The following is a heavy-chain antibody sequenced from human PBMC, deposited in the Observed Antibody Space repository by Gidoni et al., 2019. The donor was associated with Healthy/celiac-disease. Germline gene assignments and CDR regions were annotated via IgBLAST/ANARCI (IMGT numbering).Heavy chain of an antibody. J-gene: IGHJ4*02. CDR3: ARVGPEGVAADY. CDR1: GGSISRGGYY. Sequence: QVHLQESGPGLVKPSQTLSLTCTLSGGSISRGGYYWSWIRPHPGKGMEWIGYIYYSGSTYYNPSLKSRVTISVDTSKNQFSLKLSSGTAADTAVYYCARVGPEGVAADYWGQGTLVTVSS. V-gene: IGHV4-31*03. D-gene: IGHD6-19*01. CDR2: IYYSGST.